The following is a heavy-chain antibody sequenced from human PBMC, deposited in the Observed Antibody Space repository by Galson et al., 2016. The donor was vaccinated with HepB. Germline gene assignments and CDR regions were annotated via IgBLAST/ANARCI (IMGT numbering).Heavy chain of an antibody. D-gene: IGHD1-26*01. CDR3: ARDYLTYTGSYLYS. CDR1: GFTFGSYW. V-gene: IGHV3-74*01. CDR2: TNTDGSDT. Sequence: SLRLSCAASGFTFGSYWMHWVRQVPGKGLVMVARTNTDGSDTGYADSVKGRFTISRDNAKNTLYLQMNTLGAEDTAVYYCARDYLTYTGSYLYSWGQGTLVTVSS. J-gene: IGHJ4*02.